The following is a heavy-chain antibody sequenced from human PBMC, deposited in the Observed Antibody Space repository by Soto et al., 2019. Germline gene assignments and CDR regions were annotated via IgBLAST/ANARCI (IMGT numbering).Heavy chain of an antibody. D-gene: IGHD2-2*01. J-gene: IGHJ5*02. Sequence: PSETLSLTCTVSGGSISSGGYYWSWIRQHPGKGLEWIGYIYYSGSTYYNPSLKSRVTISVDTSKNQFSLKLSSVTAADTAVYYCAREGRRLGYCSSTSCYGNWFDPWGQGTLVTVSS. CDR1: GGSISSGGYY. V-gene: IGHV4-31*03. CDR2: IYYSGST. CDR3: AREGRRLGYCSSTSCYGNWFDP.